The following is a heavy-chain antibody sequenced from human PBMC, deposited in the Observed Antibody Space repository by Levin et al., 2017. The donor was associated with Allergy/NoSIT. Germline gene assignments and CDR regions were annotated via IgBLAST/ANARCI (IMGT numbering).Heavy chain of an antibody. J-gene: IGHJ6*02. Sequence: GGSLRLSCAASGFTISSNYMSWVRQAPGKGLEWVSVIYSGGSTYYADSVKGRFTISRDNSKNTLYLQMNSLRAEDTAVYYCARGRVCSSTSCYPGGYYYYGMDVWGQGTTVTVSS. CDR3: ARGRVCSSTSCYPGGYYYYGMDV. CDR1: GFTISSNY. V-gene: IGHV3-53*01. CDR2: IYSGGST. D-gene: IGHD2-2*01.